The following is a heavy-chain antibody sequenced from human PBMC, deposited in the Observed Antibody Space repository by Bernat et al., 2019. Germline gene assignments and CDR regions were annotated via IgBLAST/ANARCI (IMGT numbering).Heavy chain of an antibody. CDR1: GGTFSSYA. D-gene: IGHD5-24*01. Sequence: QVQLVQSGAEVKKPGSSVKVSCKASGGTFSSYAISWVRQAPGQGLEWMGGIIPIFGTANYAQKVQGRVTIAADETTSTAYMELGSLGYEDTAVYYCASEGGDGSGYFDYWGQGTLVTVSS. CDR2: IIPIFGTA. J-gene: IGHJ4*02. V-gene: IGHV1-69*12. CDR3: ASEGGDGSGYFDY.